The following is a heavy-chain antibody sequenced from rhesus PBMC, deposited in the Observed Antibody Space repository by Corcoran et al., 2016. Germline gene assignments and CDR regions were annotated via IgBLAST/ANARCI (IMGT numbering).Heavy chain of an antibody. V-gene: IGHV4-76*01. CDR2: IYGVSGSS. Sequence: QVQLQESGPGVVKPSETLSLTCAVSGYSISRGYEWSWIRHPPGKGLEWIGHIYGVSGSSNYNPSLKNRVTISKDTSKNQFSLKLSSVTAADTAVYYCAREGVSLDYWGQGVLVTVSS. J-gene: IGHJ4*01. CDR3: AREGVSLDY. D-gene: IGHD6-13*01. CDR1: GYSISRGYE.